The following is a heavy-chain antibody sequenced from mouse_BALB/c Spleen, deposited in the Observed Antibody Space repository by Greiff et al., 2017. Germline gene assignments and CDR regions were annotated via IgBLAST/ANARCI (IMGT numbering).Heavy chain of an antibody. D-gene: IGHD1-1*01. CDR1: GYTFTSYW. V-gene: IGHV1S81*02. CDR2: INPSNGRT. Sequence: QVQLQQPGAELVKPGASVKLSCKASGYTFTSYWMHWVKQRPGQGLEWIGEINPSNGRTNYNEKFKSKATLTVDKSSSTAYMQLSSLTSEDSAVYYCARSRGSSPWFAYWGQGTLVTVSA. CDR3: ARSRGSSPWFAY. J-gene: IGHJ3*01.